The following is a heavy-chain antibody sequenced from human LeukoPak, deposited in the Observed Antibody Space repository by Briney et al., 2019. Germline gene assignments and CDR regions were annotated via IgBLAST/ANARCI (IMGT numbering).Heavy chain of an antibody. D-gene: IGHD1-14*01. J-gene: IGHJ4*02. CDR2: ISSSSTYI. CDR3: ARGSPNLFDY. Sequence: GGSLRLSCAASGFTFSSYSMNWVRQAPGKGLEWVSSISSSSTYIYYADSVKGRFTISRDNAKNSLYLQMNSLRDGDTAVYYCARGSPNLFDYWGQGTLVTVSS. CDR1: GFTFSSYS. V-gene: IGHV3-21*01.